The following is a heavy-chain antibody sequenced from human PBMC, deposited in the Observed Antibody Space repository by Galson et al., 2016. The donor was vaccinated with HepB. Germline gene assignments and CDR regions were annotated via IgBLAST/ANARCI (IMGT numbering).Heavy chain of an antibody. J-gene: IGHJ4*01. Sequence: LRLSCAASGFTFSSFEMNWVRQAPGKGLEWIGEVNHRGTTNYDPSLESRVTISADTSKNQFSLNLSSVTAADTAVYFCARDGFPGFGSFFDYWGHGALVTVSS. CDR1: GFTFSSFE. CDR3: ARDGFPGFGSFFDY. D-gene: IGHD3-10*01. V-gene: IGHV4-34*01. CDR2: VNHRGTT.